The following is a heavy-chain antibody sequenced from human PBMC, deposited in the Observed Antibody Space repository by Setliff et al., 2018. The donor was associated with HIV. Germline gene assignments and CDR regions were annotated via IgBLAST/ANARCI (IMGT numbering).Heavy chain of an antibody. CDR3: TRRFEKWLAFDY. D-gene: IGHD6-19*01. CDR2: VYHSGGI. CDR1: GYSISSGYY. Sequence: SETLSLTCAVSGYSISSGYYWGWIRQPPGRGLEWIGNVYHSGGIDYNPSRRSRVTISVDTSTSQFSLNLASVTAAATSVYYCTRRFEKWLAFDYRGQGTLVTVS. V-gene: IGHV4-38-2*01. J-gene: IGHJ4*02.